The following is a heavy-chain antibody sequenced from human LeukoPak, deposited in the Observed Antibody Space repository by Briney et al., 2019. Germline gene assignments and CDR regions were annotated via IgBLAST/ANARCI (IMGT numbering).Heavy chain of an antibody. D-gene: IGHD2-15*01. CDR3: ARDGGYYSGGRCYSLGPVFDP. J-gene: IGHJ5*02. CDR2: IELDGSQK. V-gene: IGHV3-7*01. Sequence: GGSLRLSCAASGFTFSSYWMSWVRQAPGKGLEWVANIELDGSQKYYVDSVKGRFTISRDNAKKSLYLQMNSLRAEDTAVDYGARDGGYYSGGRCYSLGPVFDPWGQGTLVTVSS. CDR1: GFTFSSYW.